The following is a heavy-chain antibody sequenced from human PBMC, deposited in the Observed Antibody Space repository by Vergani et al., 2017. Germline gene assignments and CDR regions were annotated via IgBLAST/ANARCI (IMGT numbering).Heavy chain of an antibody. CDR1: GFTFSSYA. CDR3: AKDNNFRYNIGWYGFDP. V-gene: IGHV3-23*01. CDR2: ISGSGGST. J-gene: IGHJ5*02. Sequence: EVQLLESGGGLVQPGGSLRLSCAASGFTFSSYAMSWVRQAPGKGLEWVSAISGSGGSTYYADSVKGRFTISRDNSKNTLYLQMNSLRAEDTAVYYCAKDNNFRYNIGWYGFDPWGQGTLVTVSS. D-gene: IGHD6-19*01.